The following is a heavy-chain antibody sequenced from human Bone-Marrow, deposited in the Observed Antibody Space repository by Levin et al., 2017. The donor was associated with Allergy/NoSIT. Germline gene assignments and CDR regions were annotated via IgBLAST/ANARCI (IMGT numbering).Heavy chain of an antibody. J-gene: IGHJ5*02. CDR3: ARSFTMLRGGFDP. CDR2: IFHTGST. V-gene: IGHV4-30-2*01. CDR1: GGSISSGGSS. D-gene: IGHD3-10*01. Sequence: SETLSLTCALSGGSISSGGSSWSWIRQPPGKGLEWIGYIFHTGSTYYNSSLKSRVTISVDRSKNQFSRKLTSVTAADTAVYYCARSFTMLRGGFDPWGQGILVTVSS.